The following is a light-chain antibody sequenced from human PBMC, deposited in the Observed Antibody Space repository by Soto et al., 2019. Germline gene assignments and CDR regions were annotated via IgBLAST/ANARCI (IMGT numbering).Light chain of an antibody. CDR1: QTVSSNY. CDR3: QQYGSSSIT. J-gene: IGKJ5*01. Sequence: EVVLTQSPDTLSLSPGERATLSCRASQTVSSNYLAWYQQKPGQAPRLLFYGASTSATGIADRFSGSGSGTDFTLTISRLEPEDFAVYYGQQYGSSSITFGQGTRLEIK. V-gene: IGKV3-20*01. CDR2: GAS.